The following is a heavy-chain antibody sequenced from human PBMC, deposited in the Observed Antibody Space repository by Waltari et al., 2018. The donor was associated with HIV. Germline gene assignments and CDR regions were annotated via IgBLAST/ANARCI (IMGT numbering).Heavy chain of an antibody. D-gene: IGHD5-18*01. CDR3: ARVGGYSYGHWY. J-gene: IGHJ4*02. CDR1: GFTASTNY. CDR2: LYSGGST. Sequence: AQLVDSGGGLVRPGGSLRLSCAASGFTASTNYMTWIRQAPGRGLDCVSILYSGGSTYYADSVRGRFTISRDNSKNTLYLQMNSLRPEDTAVYYCARVGGYSYGHWYWCQGNLVTVSS. V-gene: IGHV3-66*02.